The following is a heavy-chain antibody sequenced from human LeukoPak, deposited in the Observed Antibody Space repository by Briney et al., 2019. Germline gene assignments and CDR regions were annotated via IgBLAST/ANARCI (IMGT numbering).Heavy chain of an antibody. D-gene: IGHD2-2*01. CDR3: ARGVGPAAMLGVLFDY. CDR1: GGSLSSGDYY. Sequence: SQTLSLTCTVSGGSLSSGDYYWRWIRQPPGKALEWIGYIYYSGSTYYNPSLKSRVTISVDTSKNQFSLKLSSVTAADTAVYYCARGVGPAAMLGVLFDYWGQGTLVTVSS. V-gene: IGHV4-30-4*01. J-gene: IGHJ4*02. CDR2: IYYSGST.